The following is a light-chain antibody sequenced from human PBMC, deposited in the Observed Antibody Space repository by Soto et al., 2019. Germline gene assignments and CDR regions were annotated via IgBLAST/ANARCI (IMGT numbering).Light chain of an antibody. CDR2: ASN. Sequence: QSALTQPPSVSGGPGQRVTISCTGSSSNIGAGYDVQWYQQLPGTVPKLLIYASNNRPSGVPDRFSGSKSDTSASLAITGLQAEDEADYYCQSFDSSLTVWVFGGGTKLTVL. CDR3: QSFDSSLTVWV. CDR1: SSNIGAGYD. V-gene: IGLV1-40*01. J-gene: IGLJ3*02.